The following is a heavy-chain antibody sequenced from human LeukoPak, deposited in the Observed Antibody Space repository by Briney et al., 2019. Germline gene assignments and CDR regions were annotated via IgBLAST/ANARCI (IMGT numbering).Heavy chain of an antibody. Sequence: GGSLRLSCAASGFTFSSYWMSWVRQAPGKGLEWVANIQQDGSEKYYVDSVKGRFTISRDNAKNSLYLQMNSLRAEDTAVYYCARELGSYSSSSQGDYWGQGTLVTVSS. J-gene: IGHJ4*02. V-gene: IGHV3-7*01. CDR2: IQQDGSEK. CDR3: ARELGSYSSSSQGDY. CDR1: GFTFSSYW. D-gene: IGHD6-6*01.